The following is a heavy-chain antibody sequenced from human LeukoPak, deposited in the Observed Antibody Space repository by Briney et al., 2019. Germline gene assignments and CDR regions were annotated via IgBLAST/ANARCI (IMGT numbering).Heavy chain of an antibody. CDR2: ISGSGGST. CDR3: AKDLRRYCSSTSCYHGY. Sequence: GGSLRLSCAASGFTFSSYAMSWVRQAPGKGLEWVSAISGSGGSTYYADSVKGRFTISRDNSKNTLYLQMNSLRAEDTAVYYCAKDLRRYCSSTSCYHGYGGQGSLVTVSS. CDR1: GFTFSSYA. J-gene: IGHJ4*02. D-gene: IGHD2-2*01. V-gene: IGHV3-23*01.